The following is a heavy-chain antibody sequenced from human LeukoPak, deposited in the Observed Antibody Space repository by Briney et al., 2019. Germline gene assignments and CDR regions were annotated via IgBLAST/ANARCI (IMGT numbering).Heavy chain of an antibody. CDR3: ASRGRGHRNWYFDL. D-gene: IGHD1-14*01. CDR2: TYGDGST. CDR1: GFTFSTYG. J-gene: IGHJ2*01. Sequence: GGSLRLSCAASGFTFSTYGMTWVRQAPGKGLEWVSVTYGDGSTSYADSVKDRFTISRDISKNTFFLQMNNLRAEDTAVYYCASRGRGHRNWYFDLWGRGTLVTVSS. V-gene: IGHV3-66*01.